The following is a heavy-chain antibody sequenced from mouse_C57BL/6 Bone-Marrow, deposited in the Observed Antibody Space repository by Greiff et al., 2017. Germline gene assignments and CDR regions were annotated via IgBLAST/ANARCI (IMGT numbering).Heavy chain of an antibody. CDR2: IDPEDGDT. CDR1: GFNIKDYY. Sequence: EVQLQQSGAELVRPGASVKLSCTASGFNIKDYYMHWVKQRPEQGLEWIGRIDPEDGDTEYAPKFQGKATMTADTSSNTAYLQLSSLTSEDTAVYYCTTGDYYGSSKYYCAMDYWGQGTSVTVSS. V-gene: IGHV14-1*01. J-gene: IGHJ4*01. CDR3: TTGDYYGSSKYYCAMDY. D-gene: IGHD1-1*01.